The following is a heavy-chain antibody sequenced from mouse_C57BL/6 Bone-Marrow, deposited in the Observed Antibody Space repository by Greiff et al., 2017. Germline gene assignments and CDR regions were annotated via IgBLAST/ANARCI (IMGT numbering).Heavy chain of an antibody. J-gene: IGHJ2*01. Sequence: EVHLVESGAELVKPGASVKLSCTASGFNIKDYYMHWVKQRTEQGLEWIGRIDPEDGETKYAPKFQGKATITADTSSNTAYLQLSSLTSEDTAVYYCARGRYYGKELYYFDDWGQGTTLTVSS. CDR2: IDPEDGET. CDR3: ARGRYYGKELYYFDD. V-gene: IGHV14-2*01. D-gene: IGHD2-1*01. CDR1: GFNIKDYY.